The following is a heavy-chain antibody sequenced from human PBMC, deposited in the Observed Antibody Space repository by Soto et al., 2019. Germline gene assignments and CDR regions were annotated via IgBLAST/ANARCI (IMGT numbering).Heavy chain of an antibody. V-gene: IGHV6-1*01. CDR3: AGTTSHQWYYMDV. D-gene: IGHD1-7*01. CDR2: TYYRSRWYN. J-gene: IGHJ6*03. Sequence: SQTLSLTCAISGDSVSSNSAAWNWIRLSPSRGLEWLARTYYRSRWYNDYAVSVRSRITVNPDTSKNQLSLQLTSVTPEDTAVYYCAGTTSHQWYYMDVWGKGTTVTSP. CDR1: GDSVSSNSAA.